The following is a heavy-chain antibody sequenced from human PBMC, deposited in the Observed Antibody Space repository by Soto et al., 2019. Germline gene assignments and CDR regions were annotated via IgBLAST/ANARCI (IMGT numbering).Heavy chain of an antibody. CDR3: AKDMYPNRSPSFDY. Sequence: PGGSLRLSCAASGFTFCSYSMNGVRQAPGKGLEWVSSISWNSGSIGYADSEKGRFTISRDNAKNSLYLQMNSLRAEDTALYYCAKDMYPNRSPSFDYWGQGTLVTVSS. CDR1: GFTFCSYS. J-gene: IGHJ4*02. CDR2: ISWNSGSI. D-gene: IGHD2-8*01. V-gene: IGHV3-9*01.